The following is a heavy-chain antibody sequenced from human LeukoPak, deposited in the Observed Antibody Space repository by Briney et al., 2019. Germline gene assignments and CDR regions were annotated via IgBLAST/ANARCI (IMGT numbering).Heavy chain of an antibody. J-gene: IGHJ4*02. D-gene: IGHD4-17*01. Sequence: SETLSLTCTVSGGSISSSSYYWGWIRQPPGKGLEWIGSIYYSGSTYYNPSLKSRVTISVDTSKNQFSLKLSSVTAADTAVYYCARLNYGDYSIDYWGQGTLVTVSS. CDR3: ARLNYGDYSIDY. CDR1: GGSISSSSYY. V-gene: IGHV4-39*07. CDR2: IYYSGST.